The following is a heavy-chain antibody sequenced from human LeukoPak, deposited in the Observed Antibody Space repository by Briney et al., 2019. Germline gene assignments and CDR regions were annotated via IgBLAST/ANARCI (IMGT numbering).Heavy chain of an antibody. CDR3: ATGFNWNSDAFDI. CDR1: GGTFSSYA. V-gene: IGHV1-69*06. J-gene: IGHJ3*02. Sequence: SVKVSCKASGGTFSSYAISWVRQAPGQGLEWMGGIIPIFGTANYAQKFQGRVTITADKSTSTAYMELSSLRSEGTAVYYCATGFNWNSDAFDIWGQGTMVTVSS. CDR2: IIPIFGTA. D-gene: IGHD1-7*01.